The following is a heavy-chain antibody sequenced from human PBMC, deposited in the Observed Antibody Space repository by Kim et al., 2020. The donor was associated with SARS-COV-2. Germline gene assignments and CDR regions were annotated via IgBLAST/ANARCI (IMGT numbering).Heavy chain of an antibody. Sequence: GGSLRLSCAASGFTFSDHYMDWVRQAPGKGLEWVGRTRNKANSYTTEYAASVKGRFTVSRDDSQNSVYLQMDSLKTDDTAVYYCARGGGSNWATTAMDY. CDR3: ARGGGSNWATTAMDY. CDR2: TRNKANSYTT. J-gene: IGHJ4*01. D-gene: IGHD6-13*01. V-gene: IGHV3-72*01. CDR1: GFTFSDHY.